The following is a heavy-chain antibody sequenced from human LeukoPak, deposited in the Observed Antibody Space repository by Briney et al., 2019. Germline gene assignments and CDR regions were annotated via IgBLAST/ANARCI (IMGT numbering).Heavy chain of an antibody. CDR2: IYYSGST. D-gene: IGHD3-10*01. Sequence: SETLSLTCTVSGGSISSYYWSWIRQPPGKGLEWIGYIYYSGSTNYNPSLKSRVTISVDTSKNQFSLKLTSVTAADTAPYFCARGGRGSGTYYPSHLYYYDGMDVWGKGTTVTVSS. J-gene: IGHJ6*04. CDR1: GGSISSYY. CDR3: ARGGRGSGTYYPSHLYYYDGMDV. V-gene: IGHV4-59*01.